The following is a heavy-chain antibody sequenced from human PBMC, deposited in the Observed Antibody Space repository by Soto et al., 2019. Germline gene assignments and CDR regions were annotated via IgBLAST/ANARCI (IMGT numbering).Heavy chain of an antibody. CDR2: IWYDGSNK. V-gene: IGHV3-33*01. D-gene: IGHD3-3*01. Sequence: QVQLVESGGGVVQPGRSLRLSCAASGFTFSSYGMHWVRQAPGKGLEWVAVIWYDGSNKYYADSVKGRFTISRDNSKNTLYLQMNSLRAEDTAVYYWARDRVFGVVETFDYWGQGTLVTVSS. J-gene: IGHJ4*02. CDR1: GFTFSSYG. CDR3: ARDRVFGVVETFDY.